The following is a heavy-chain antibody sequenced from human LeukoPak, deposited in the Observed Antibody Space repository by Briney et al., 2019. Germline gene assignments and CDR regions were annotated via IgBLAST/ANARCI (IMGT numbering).Heavy chain of an antibody. D-gene: IGHD2-15*01. Sequence: SETLSLTCTVSGGSMNNYYWNWIRQPAGKGLEWIGHIYSSGSTNYNPSLKSRVTISVDTSKNQFSLKLSSVTAADTAVYYCARGGAYCSGGSCYSDAFDIWGQGTMVTVSS. CDR1: GGSMNNYY. J-gene: IGHJ3*02. CDR3: ARGGAYCSGGSCYSDAFDI. V-gene: IGHV4-4*07. CDR2: IYSSGST.